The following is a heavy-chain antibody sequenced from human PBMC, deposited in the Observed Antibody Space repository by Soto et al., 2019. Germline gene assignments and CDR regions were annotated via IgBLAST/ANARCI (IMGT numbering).Heavy chain of an antibody. CDR3: ARLGAYYQSLDP. J-gene: IGHJ5*02. D-gene: IGHD2-21*01. Sequence: SETLSLTCSVSSGSISSSDYYWSLIRQPPGKGLEWIGYINYSGRTYYKPSLKSRVSISIDTSKNQFSLRLTSVTVADTAVYYCARLGAYYQSLDPWDQGTLVTVSS. V-gene: IGHV4-30-4*01. CDR1: SGSISSSDYY. CDR2: INYSGRT.